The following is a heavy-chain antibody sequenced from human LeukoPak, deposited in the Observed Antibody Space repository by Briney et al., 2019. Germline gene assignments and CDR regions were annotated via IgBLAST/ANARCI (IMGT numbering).Heavy chain of an antibody. J-gene: IGHJ4*02. CDR2: INSDGSST. Sequence: GGSPRLSCAASGFTFSSYWMHWVRQAPGKGLVWVSRINSDGSSTSYADSVKGRFTISRDNAKNTLYLQMNSLRAEDTAMYYCARGPPAVLIDTYGWGQGTLVTVSS. CDR3: ARGPPAVLIDTYG. D-gene: IGHD2-8*01. V-gene: IGHV3-74*01. CDR1: GFTFSSYW.